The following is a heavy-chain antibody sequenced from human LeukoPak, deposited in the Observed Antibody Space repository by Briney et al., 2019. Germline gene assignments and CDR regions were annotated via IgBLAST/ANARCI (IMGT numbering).Heavy chain of an antibody. J-gene: IGHJ4*02. CDR2: TSSDGNK. Sequence: GGSLRLSCAASGFTFSSYTMHWVRQAPGKGLEWVALTSSDGNKYFADSVRGRFTISRDNSRNTVYLQLDSLRPDDTAVYYCARERGIRAVYFDNWGQGTLVTVSS. CDR1: GFTFSSYT. CDR3: ARERGIRAVYFDN. V-gene: IGHV3-30*04. D-gene: IGHD3-16*01.